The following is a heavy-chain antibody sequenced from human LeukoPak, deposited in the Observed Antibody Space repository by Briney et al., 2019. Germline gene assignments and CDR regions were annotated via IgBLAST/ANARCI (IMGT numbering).Heavy chain of an antibody. CDR2: ISSSSSYI. Sequence: GGSLRLSCAASGFTFSSYAMSWVRQAPGKGLEWVSSISSSSSYIYYADSMKGRFTISRDNAKNSLYLQMNSPRAEDTAVYYCLRSYSSGWYGLGGYYFDYWGQGTLVTVSS. CDR1: GFTFSSYA. CDR3: LRSYSSGWYGLGGYYFDY. V-gene: IGHV3-21*01. D-gene: IGHD6-19*01. J-gene: IGHJ4*02.